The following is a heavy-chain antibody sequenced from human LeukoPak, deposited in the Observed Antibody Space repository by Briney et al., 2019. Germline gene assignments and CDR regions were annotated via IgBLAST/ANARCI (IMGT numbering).Heavy chain of an antibody. CDR2: IYYSGST. D-gene: IGHD5-18*01. Sequence: PSETLSLTCTVSGGSISSSSYYWGWIRQPPGKGLEWIGSIYYSGSTYYNPSLKSRVTISVDTSKNQFSLKLSSVTAADTAVYYCARDGSRRKGHRGYSYGAIDYWGQGTLVTVSS. V-gene: IGHV4-39*07. CDR3: ARDGSRRKGHRGYSYGAIDY. J-gene: IGHJ4*02. CDR1: GGSISSSSYY.